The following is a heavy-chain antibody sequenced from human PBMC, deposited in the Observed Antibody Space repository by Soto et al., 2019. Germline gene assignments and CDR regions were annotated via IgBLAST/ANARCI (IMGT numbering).Heavy chain of an antibody. D-gene: IGHD6-6*01. CDR3: AKDRLSSSVFIDY. Sequence: PGGSLRLSCAASGFTFDDYAMHWVRQAPGKGLEWVSGIAWNSAGIVYADSVKGRFTISRDNAKNSLYLQMSSLSAEDTALYYCAKDRLSSSVFIDYWGQGPLVTVSS. V-gene: IGHV3-9*01. CDR1: GFTFDDYA. J-gene: IGHJ4*02. CDR2: IAWNSAGI.